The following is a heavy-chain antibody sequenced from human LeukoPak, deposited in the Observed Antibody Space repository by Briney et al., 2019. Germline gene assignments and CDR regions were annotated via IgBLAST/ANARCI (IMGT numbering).Heavy chain of an antibody. V-gene: IGHV3-21*04. CDR1: GFTFSSYS. CDR3: AKDWFGELLFLPFDY. D-gene: IGHD3-10*01. Sequence: GGSLRLSCAASGFTFSSYSMNWVRQAPGKGLEWVSSISSSSSYIYYADSVKGRFTISRDNSKNTLYLQMNSLRAEDTAVYYCAKDWFGELLFLPFDYWGQGTLVTVSS. CDR2: ISSSSSYI. J-gene: IGHJ4*02.